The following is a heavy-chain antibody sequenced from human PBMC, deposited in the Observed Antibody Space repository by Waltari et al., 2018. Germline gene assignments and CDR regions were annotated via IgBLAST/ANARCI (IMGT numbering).Heavy chain of an antibody. CDR1: GYSISSGYY. Sequence: QVQLQESGPGLVKPSETLSLTCAVSGYSISSGYYWGWIRQPPGKGLEWIGSIYHSWSTYYNPSLKSRVTISVETSKNQFSLKLSSVTAADTAVYYCARQGFDYGDYGYYYYGMDVWGQGTTVTVSS. J-gene: IGHJ6*02. CDR2: IYHSWST. V-gene: IGHV4-38-2*01. CDR3: ARQGFDYGDYGYYYYGMDV. D-gene: IGHD4-17*01.